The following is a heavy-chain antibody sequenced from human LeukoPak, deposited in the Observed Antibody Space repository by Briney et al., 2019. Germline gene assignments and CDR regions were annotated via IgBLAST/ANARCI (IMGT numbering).Heavy chain of an antibody. Sequence: SQTLSLTCAISGDSVSINSAAWNWIRQSPSRGLEWLGRTYYRSKWYNDYAVSVKSRITINPDTSKNQFSLQLNSVTPEDTAVYYCARDEGLVGSTSSDYYYYYYYGMDVWGQGTTVTVSS. V-gene: IGHV6-1*01. CDR3: ARDEGLVGSTSSDYYYYYYYGMDV. CDR1: GDSVSINSAA. J-gene: IGHJ6*02. CDR2: TYYRSKWYN. D-gene: IGHD2-2*01.